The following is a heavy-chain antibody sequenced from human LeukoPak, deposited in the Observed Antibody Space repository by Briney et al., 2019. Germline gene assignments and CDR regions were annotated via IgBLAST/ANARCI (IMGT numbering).Heavy chain of an antibody. D-gene: IGHD1-14*01. CDR1: GASISTYY. CDR3: ARRVTGRGAYYFDY. CDR2: IYYSGTT. J-gene: IGHJ4*02. V-gene: IGHV4-59*08. Sequence: PSPTLSLTCTVSGASISTYYWTWIQQPPGKGLEWIECIYYSGTTHYHPSLKSRVTISVDTSKNQFSLNLSSVTAADTAVYYCARRVTGRGAYYFDYWDRGTLVTVSS.